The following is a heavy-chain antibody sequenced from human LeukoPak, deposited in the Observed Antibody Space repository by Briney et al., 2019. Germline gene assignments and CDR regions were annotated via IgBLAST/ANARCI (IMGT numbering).Heavy chain of an antibody. J-gene: IGHJ5*02. V-gene: IGHV3-15*01. D-gene: IGHD3-3*01. Sequence: PGGSLRLSCAASGFTFSKAWMSWVRQAPGKGLEWVGRIKSKTHGGTTDYAAPVKGRFTISRDDSKNTLYLQMNSLKTEDTAMYYCTADFGPRENNWFDPWGQGTLVTVSS. CDR3: TADFGPRENNWFDP. CDR1: GFTFSKAW. CDR2: IKSKTHGGTT.